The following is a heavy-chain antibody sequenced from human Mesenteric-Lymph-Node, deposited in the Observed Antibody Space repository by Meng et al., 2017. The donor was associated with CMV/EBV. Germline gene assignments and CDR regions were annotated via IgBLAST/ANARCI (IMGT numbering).Heavy chain of an antibody. D-gene: IGHD5-12*01. V-gene: IGHV3-30*02. CDR2: ISFDGSNQ. CDR3: ATEGGGPTTITAFDI. J-gene: IGHJ3*02. Sequence: GGSLRLSCAASGFTLSTYGMHWVRQVPGKGLEWVAFISFDGSNQHYADSVRGRFTISRDNSKNTLFLQMNSVTVDDTALYYCATEGGGPTTITAFDIWGQETLVTVSS. CDR1: GFTLSTYG.